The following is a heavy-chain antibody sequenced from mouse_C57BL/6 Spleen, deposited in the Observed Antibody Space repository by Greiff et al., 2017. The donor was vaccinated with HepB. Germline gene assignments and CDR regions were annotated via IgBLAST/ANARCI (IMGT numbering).Heavy chain of an antibody. D-gene: IGHD2-10*01. J-gene: IGHJ3*01. CDR3: AREPSYYPT. Sequence: EVKLMESGGGLVKPGGSLKLSCAASGFTFSSYAMSWVRQTPEKRLEWVATISDGGSYTYSPDNVKGRFTISRDNAKNNLYLQMSHLKSEDTAMYYCAREPSYYPTWGQGTLVTVSA. CDR1: GFTFSSYA. V-gene: IGHV5-4*01. CDR2: ISDGGSYT.